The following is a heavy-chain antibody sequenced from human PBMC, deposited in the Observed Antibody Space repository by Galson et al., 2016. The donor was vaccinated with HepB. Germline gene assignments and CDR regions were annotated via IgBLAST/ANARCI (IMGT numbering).Heavy chain of an antibody. CDR3: AKERTYSNVRQYYLEN. CDR2: ISGVSDRT. Sequence: SLRLSCAASGFTFSNYAMSWVRQAPGKGPEWVSAISGVSDRTYYAGSMKDRFIVSRDDSRNMLFLQLNSLRAEDTAIYYCAKERTYSNVRQYYLENWGLGTLVTVSS. D-gene: IGHD4-11*01. J-gene: IGHJ4*01. CDR1: GFTFSNYA. V-gene: IGHV3-23*01.